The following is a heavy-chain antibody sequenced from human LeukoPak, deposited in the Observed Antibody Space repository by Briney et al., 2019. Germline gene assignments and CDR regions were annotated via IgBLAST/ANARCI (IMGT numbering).Heavy chain of an antibody. D-gene: IGHD3-3*01. CDR3: AKGGQIRFLEWLLFDY. J-gene: IGHJ4*02. Sequence: PGGSLRLSCAASGFTVSSNYMSWVRQAPGKGLEWVSAISGSGGSTYYADSVKGRFTISRDNSKNTLYLQMNSLRAEDTAVYYCAKGGQIRFLEWLLFDYWGQGTLVTVSS. V-gene: IGHV3-23*01. CDR2: ISGSGGST. CDR1: GFTVSSNY.